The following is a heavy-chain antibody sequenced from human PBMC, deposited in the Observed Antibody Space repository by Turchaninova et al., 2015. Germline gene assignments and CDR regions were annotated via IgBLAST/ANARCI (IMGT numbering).Heavy chain of an antibody. CDR2: INQDGTEK. CDR3: ARNHVDL. D-gene: IGHD1-14*01. CDR1: GFTFSNYW. V-gene: IGHV3-7*01. Sequence: EVQLVESGGDLVQPGGSLRLSCTASGFTFSNYWMTWVRQAPGKGLGWVASINQDGTEKYYVDSVKGRFTISRDNAKNSLYLQMSSLRAEDTAVYYCARNHVDLWGRGTLVSVSS. J-gene: IGHJ2*01.